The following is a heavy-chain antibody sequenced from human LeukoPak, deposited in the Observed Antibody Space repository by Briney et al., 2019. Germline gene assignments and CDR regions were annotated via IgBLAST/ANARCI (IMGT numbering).Heavy chain of an antibody. D-gene: IGHD3-10*01. V-gene: IGHV3-21*01. CDR1: GFTFSSYS. CDR2: ISSSSSYI. J-gene: IGHJ6*02. CDR3: ARDPFDYYGSGSYYQYYYYGMDV. Sequence: PGGSLRLSCAPSGFTFSSYSMNWVREAPGKGLEWVSSISSSSSYIYYADSVKGRFTISRDNAKNSLYLQMNSLRAEDTAVYYCARDPFDYYGSGSYYQYYYYGMDVWGQGTTVTVSS.